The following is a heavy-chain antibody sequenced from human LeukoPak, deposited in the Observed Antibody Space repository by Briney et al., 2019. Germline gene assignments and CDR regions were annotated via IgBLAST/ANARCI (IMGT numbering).Heavy chain of an antibody. D-gene: IGHD3-22*01. V-gene: IGHV3-30-3*01. Sequence: GGSLRLSCAASGFTFSSYAMRWVRQAPGKGLEWVAVISYDGSNKYYADSVKGRFTISRDNSKNTLYLQMNSLRAEDTAVYYCARDPDDSSGYYLDYWGQGTLVTVSS. CDR1: GFTFSSYA. J-gene: IGHJ4*02. CDR3: ARDPDDSSGYYLDY. CDR2: ISYDGSNK.